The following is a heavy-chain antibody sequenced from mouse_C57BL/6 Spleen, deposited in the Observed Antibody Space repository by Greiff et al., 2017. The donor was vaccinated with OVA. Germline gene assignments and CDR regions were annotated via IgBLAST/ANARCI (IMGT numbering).Heavy chain of an antibody. V-gene: IGHV10-1*01. CDR3: VRHASDYGNPFDY. CDR2: IRSKSNNYAT. D-gene: IGHD2-1*01. CDR1: GFSFNTYA. Sequence: VQLKESGGGLVQPKGSLKLSCAASGFSFNTYAMNWVRQAPGKGLEWVARIRSKSNNYATYYADSVKDRFTISRDDSESMLYLQMNNLKTEDTAMYYCVRHASDYGNPFDYWGQGTTLTVSS. J-gene: IGHJ2*01.